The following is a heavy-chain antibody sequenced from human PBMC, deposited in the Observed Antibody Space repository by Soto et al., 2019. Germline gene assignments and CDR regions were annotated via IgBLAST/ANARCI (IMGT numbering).Heavy chain of an antibody. D-gene: IGHD2-15*01. J-gene: IGHJ5*02. CDR3: ATDTPSLGVVVFDP. CDR2: FDPEDGET. Sequence: ASVKVSCKVSGYTLTELSMHWVRQAPGKGLEWMGGFDPEDGETIYAQKFQGRVTMTEDTSTDTAYMELSSLRSEDTAVYYCATDTPSLGVVVFDPWGQGTLVTVSS. V-gene: IGHV1-24*01. CDR1: GYTLTELS.